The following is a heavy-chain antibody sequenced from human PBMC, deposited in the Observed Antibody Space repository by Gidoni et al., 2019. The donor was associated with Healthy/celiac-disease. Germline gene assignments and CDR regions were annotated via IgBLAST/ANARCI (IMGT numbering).Heavy chain of an antibody. CDR2: ISRSSSTI. D-gene: IGHD2-2*01. CDR1: GFTFSSYS. Sequence: EVQLVESGGGLVQPGGSLRLSCAASGFTFSSYSMNWVRQAPGKGLEWVSYISRSSSTIYYADSVKGRFTISRDNAKNSLYLQMNSLRAEDTAVYYCARDRYCSSTSCYGMRNFDYWGQGTLVTVSS. V-gene: IGHV3-48*04. CDR3: ARDRYCSSTSCYGMRNFDY. J-gene: IGHJ4*02.